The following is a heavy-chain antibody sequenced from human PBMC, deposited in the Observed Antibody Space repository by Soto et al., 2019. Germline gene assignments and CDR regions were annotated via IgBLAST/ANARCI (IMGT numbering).Heavy chain of an antibody. CDR1: GGTFRNYP. V-gene: IGHV1-69*02. J-gene: IGHJ4*02. Sequence: QVQLVQSGTEVKKPGSSVKVSCKASGGTFRNYPINWVRQAPGQGLEWMGSIFPLTDIPDYAQNFQARLTISADKSTSTAYMELSSLTSDDTVMYFCARGPLVVLIHFESWGQGTLVTVSS. CDR2: IFPLTDIP. CDR3: ARGPLVVLIHFES.